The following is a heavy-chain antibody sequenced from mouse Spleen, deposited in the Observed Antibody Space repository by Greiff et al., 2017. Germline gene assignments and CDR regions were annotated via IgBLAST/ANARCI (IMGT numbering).Heavy chain of an antibody. V-gene: IGHV3-6*01. CDR2: LRYDGSN. D-gene: IGHD2-4*01. CDR1: GYSITSGYF. Sequence: DVQLQESGPGLVKPAPSLSLSCSVSGYSITSGYFWYWNRQFRENLLEWVGYLRYDGSNNYNPYLKNRVTITRDTSKNQFFLKLNSVTTEDTATYYCARAEDYDGSCDVWGAGTTVTVSS. J-gene: IGHJ1*01. CDR3: ARAEDYDGSCDV.